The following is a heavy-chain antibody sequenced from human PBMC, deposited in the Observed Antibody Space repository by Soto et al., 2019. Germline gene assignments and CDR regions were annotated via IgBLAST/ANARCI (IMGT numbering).Heavy chain of an antibody. J-gene: IGHJ4*02. V-gene: IGHV1-69*01. CDR2: IIPVFGTT. D-gene: IGHD3-22*01. CDR1: GGLFSSYA. Sequence: QEQLVQSGAEVKKPGSSVKVSCKDTGGLFSSYAISWVRQAPGQGLEWMGGIIPVFGTTYYAQKFQDRVTITADESTNTAYMELCSLRSEDTAMYYCARGGSGYVWFNEFWGQGSLVTVSS. CDR3: ARGGSGYVWFNEF.